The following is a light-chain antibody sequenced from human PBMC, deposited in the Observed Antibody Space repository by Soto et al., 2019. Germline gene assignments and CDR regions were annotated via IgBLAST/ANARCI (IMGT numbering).Light chain of an antibody. CDR3: QQRSNWPALT. J-gene: IGKJ4*01. Sequence: EIVLTQSPATLSLSPGERATLSCRASQSVSSSLAWYQQKPGQAPRLLIYDASQRATGIPARFSGSGSGTDFTLTISSLEPEDFAVYYCQQRSNWPALTFGGGTKVDIK. V-gene: IGKV3-11*01. CDR1: QSVSSS. CDR2: DAS.